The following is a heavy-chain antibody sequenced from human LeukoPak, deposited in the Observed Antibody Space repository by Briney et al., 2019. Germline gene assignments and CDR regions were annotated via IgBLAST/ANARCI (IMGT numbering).Heavy chain of an antibody. D-gene: IGHD6-19*01. CDR3: ARVSIGSDSSGWYGSVYYYYYGMDV. J-gene: IGHJ6*02. Sequence: PGGSLRLSCSASGFTFNRFYLHWVRQAPGKGLEWVSSISSSSSYIYYADSVKGRFTISRDNAKNSLYLQMNSLRAEDTAVYYCARVSIGSDSSGWYGSVYYYYYGMDVWGQGTTVTVSS. CDR1: GFTFNRFY. CDR2: ISSSSSYI. V-gene: IGHV3-21*01.